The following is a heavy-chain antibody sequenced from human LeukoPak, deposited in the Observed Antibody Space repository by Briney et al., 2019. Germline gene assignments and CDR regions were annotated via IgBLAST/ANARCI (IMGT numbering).Heavy chain of an antibody. CDR3: ARDGERGELSLYMDY. CDR2: ISSNSDTI. D-gene: IGHD3-16*02. V-gene: IGHV3-48*01. CDR1: GFTFSTYS. J-gene: IGHJ4*02. Sequence: PGGSLRLSCAASGFTFSTYSMNWVRQAPGKGLEWVSYISSNSDTIYYADSVKGRFTISRDNAKNSLSLQMNSLRAEDTAVYYCARDGERGELSLYMDYWGQGTLVTVSS.